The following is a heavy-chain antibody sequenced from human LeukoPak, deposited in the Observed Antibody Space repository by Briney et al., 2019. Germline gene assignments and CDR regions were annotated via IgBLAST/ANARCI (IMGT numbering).Heavy chain of an antibody. CDR1: GGSINSYY. D-gene: IGHD6-19*01. V-gene: IGHV4-59*08. J-gene: IGHJ6*02. Sequence: SETLSLTCTVSGGSINSYYWSWIRQPPGKGLEWIGYIYYSGSPNYSPSLKSRVTISVHTSKNKFSLKLSSVTAADTAVYYCARSIVVAGIVSDYYYYAMDVWGPGTTVIVSS. CDR2: IYYSGSP. CDR3: ARSIVVAGIVSDYYYYAMDV.